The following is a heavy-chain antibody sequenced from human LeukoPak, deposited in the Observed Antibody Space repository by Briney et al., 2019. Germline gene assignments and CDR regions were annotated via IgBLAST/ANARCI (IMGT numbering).Heavy chain of an antibody. Sequence: ASVKVSCKASGYTFTSYDINWVRQATGQGLEWMGWMNPNSGNTGYAQKFQGRVTMTRNTSISTAYMELSSLRSEDTAAYYCARVTPQYSSSWYVVYFDYWGQGTLVTVSS. V-gene: IGHV1-8*01. CDR2: MNPNSGNT. J-gene: IGHJ4*02. CDR3: ARVTPQYSSSWYVVYFDY. D-gene: IGHD6-13*01. CDR1: GYTFTSYD.